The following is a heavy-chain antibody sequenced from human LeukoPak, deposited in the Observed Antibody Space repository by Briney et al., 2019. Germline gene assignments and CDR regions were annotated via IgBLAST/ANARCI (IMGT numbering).Heavy chain of an antibody. CDR2: IYYTGST. D-gene: IGHD3-10*01. J-gene: IGHJ3*02. CDR3: ARAERGSYAFDI. V-gene: IGHV4-61*01. Sequence: PSETLSLTCTVSGGSVSSGSYYWSWIRQPPGKGLEWIGYIYYTGSTNYNPSLKSRVTMSVDTSKKQFSLKVTSVSAADTAVYYCARAERGSYAFDIWGQGTMVTVSS. CDR1: GGSVSSGSYY.